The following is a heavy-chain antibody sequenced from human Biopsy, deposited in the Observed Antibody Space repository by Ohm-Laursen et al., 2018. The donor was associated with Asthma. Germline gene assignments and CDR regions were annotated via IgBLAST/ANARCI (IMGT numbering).Heavy chain of an antibody. CDR1: GFKFDEYT. V-gene: IGHV3-9*01. D-gene: IGHD3-22*01. Sequence: SLRLSCAATGFKFDEYTMHWVRQAPGKGLEWVSGISWNSATIGYADSVEGRFTIPRDNAKNSVFLHMDSLRPEDTAFYYCAKVRSDWVITESFDYWGQGVLVTVSS. CDR2: ISWNSATI. CDR3: AKVRSDWVITESFDY. J-gene: IGHJ4*02.